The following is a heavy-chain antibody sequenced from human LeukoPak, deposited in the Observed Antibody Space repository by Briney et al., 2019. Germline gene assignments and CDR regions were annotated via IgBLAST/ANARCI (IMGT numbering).Heavy chain of an antibody. V-gene: IGHV3-7*05. Sequence: GGSLRLSCAASGFTFSTYWMSWVRQAPGKGLEWVANIKQDESEKHYVDSVKGRFTISRDNAKDSVYLQMNSLRAEDTAVYYCARDFYDYWRAPGYWGQGTLVTVSS. CDR2: IKQDESEK. CDR1: GFTFSTYW. CDR3: ARDFYDYWRAPGY. J-gene: IGHJ4*02. D-gene: IGHD3-3*01.